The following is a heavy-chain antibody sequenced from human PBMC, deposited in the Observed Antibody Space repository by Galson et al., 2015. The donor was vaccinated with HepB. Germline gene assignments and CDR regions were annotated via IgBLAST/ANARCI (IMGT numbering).Heavy chain of an antibody. D-gene: IGHD1-26*01. J-gene: IGHJ6*02. V-gene: IGHV3-23*01. Sequence: SLRLSCAASGFIFSNLAMSWVRRVPGKGLEWVSGISGSGDNTNYADSVKGRFAISRDNSKNTLYPQMNSLRAEDTAVYYCAKAVPTRGYYYYYGMDVWGQGTTVTVSS. CDR3: AKAVPTRGYYYYYGMDV. CDR2: ISGSGDNT. CDR1: GFIFSNLA.